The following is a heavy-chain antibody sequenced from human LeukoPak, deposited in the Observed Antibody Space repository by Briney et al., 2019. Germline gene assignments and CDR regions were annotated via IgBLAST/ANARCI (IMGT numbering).Heavy chain of an antibody. D-gene: IGHD6-13*01. J-gene: IGHJ5*02. Sequence: SETLSLTCTVSGGSISSGGYYWSWIRQPPGKGLEWIGYIYHSGSTYYNPSLKSRVTISVDRSKNQFSLKLSSVTAADTAVYYCARDLTIAAAGDGVWFDPWGQGTLVTVSS. CDR2: IYHSGST. CDR3: ARDLTIAAAGDGVWFDP. CDR1: GGSISSGGYY. V-gene: IGHV4-30-2*01.